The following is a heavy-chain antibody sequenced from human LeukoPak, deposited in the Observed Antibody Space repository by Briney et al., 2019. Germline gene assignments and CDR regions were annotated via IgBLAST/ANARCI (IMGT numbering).Heavy chain of an antibody. D-gene: IGHD4-23*01. CDR3: VRGHNGGPFDH. V-gene: IGHV3-23*01. CDR1: GFTFRSYH. Sequence: GGSLRLSCAASGFTFRSYHMGWVRQAPGKGLEWVSAISGSGGSTYYADSVKGRFTISRDNSKNTLYLQMNSLRAEDTALYYCVRGHNGGPFDHWGQGIPVTVSS. CDR2: ISGSGGST. J-gene: IGHJ4*02.